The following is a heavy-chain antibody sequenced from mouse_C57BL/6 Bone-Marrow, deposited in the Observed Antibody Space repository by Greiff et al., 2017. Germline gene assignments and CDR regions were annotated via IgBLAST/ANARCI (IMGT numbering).Heavy chain of an antibody. CDR1: GYSITSGYY. D-gene: IGHD2-1*01. CDR2: ISYDGSN. J-gene: IGHJ2*01. CDR3: AAYGNYNY. Sequence: EVKLQESGPGLVKPSQSLSLTCSVTGYSITSGYYWNWIRQFPGNKLEWMGYISYDGSNNYNPSLKNRISITRDTSKNQFFLKLNSVTTEDTATYYCAAYGNYNYWGQGTTLTVSS. V-gene: IGHV3-6*01.